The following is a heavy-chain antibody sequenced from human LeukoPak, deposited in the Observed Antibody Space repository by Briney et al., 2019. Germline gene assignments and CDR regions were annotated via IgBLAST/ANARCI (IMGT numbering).Heavy chain of an antibody. V-gene: IGHV3-49*04. D-gene: IGHD5-24*01. J-gene: IGHJ4*02. CDR1: EFTFGDYG. Sequence: GGSLRLSCTASEFTFGDYGMSWVRQAPGKGLEWVGFIRSKAYGGTTEYAASVKGRFTISRDDSKSIAYLQMNSLKTEDTAVYYCTRVGRWLYYDYWGQGTLVTVFS. CDR2: IRSKAYGGTT. CDR3: TRVGRWLYYDY.